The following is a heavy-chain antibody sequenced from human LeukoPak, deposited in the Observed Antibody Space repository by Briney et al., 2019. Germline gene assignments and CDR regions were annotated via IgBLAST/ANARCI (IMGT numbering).Heavy chain of an antibody. V-gene: IGHV4-30-2*01. D-gene: IGHD3-22*01. CDR2: IYHSGST. CDR3: ARDRDYYDSSGSYIGY. CDR1: GGSISSGGYY. J-gene: IGHJ4*02. Sequence: SETLSLTCTVSGGSISSGGYYWSWIRQPPGKGLEWIGYIYHSGSTYYNPSLKSRVTISVDRSKNQFSLKLSSVTAADTAVYYCARDRDYYDSSGSYIGYWGQGTLVTVSS.